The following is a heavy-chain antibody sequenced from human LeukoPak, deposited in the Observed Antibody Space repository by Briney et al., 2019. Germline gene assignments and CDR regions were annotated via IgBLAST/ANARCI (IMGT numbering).Heavy chain of an antibody. CDR2: MNPNTGDT. J-gene: IGHJ4*02. V-gene: IGHV1-8*01. CDR1: GYTFTDYD. CDR3: TRGSLSGSSRDY. D-gene: IGHD5-12*01. Sequence: ASVRVSCKASGYTFTDYDINWVRQASGQGLEWMGWMNPNTGDTGYAQKFQGRITMTRDTSIDTAYMELSDLRSEDTALYYCTRGSLSGSSRDYWGQGTRVTVSS.